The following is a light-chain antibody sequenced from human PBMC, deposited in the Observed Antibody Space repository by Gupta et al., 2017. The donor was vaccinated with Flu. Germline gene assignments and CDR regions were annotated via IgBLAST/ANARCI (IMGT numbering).Light chain of an antibody. J-gene: IGLJ1*01. CDR2: RNN. CDR3: AAGDDSRSGYV. CDR1: YSNIGTTY. Sequence: QSVLTQPPSASGTPGQRVTISCSGSYSNIGTTYVYWYQQLPGTAPKLLIYRNNQRHSGVPGRFSASKSGTSASLAISGLRAEEEADYYCAAGDDSRSGYVFGTGTKVTVL. V-gene: IGLV1-47*01.